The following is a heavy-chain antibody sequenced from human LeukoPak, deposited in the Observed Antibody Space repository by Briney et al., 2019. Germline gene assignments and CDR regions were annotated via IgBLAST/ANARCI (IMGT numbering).Heavy chain of an antibody. Sequence: PGGSLRLSCAASGFTFDDYAMHWVRQAPGKGLEWVSGISWNSGSIGYADSVKGRFTISRDNAKNSLYLQMNSLRAEDMALYYCAKAGGSSSWYYFDYWGQGTLVTVSS. CDR3: AKAGGSSSWYYFDY. J-gene: IGHJ4*02. CDR2: ISWNSGSI. CDR1: GFTFDDYA. D-gene: IGHD6-13*01. V-gene: IGHV3-9*03.